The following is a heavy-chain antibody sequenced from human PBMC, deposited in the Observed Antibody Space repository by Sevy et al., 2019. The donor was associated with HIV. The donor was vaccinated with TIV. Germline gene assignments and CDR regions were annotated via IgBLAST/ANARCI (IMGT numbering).Heavy chain of an antibody. V-gene: IGHV3-21*01. Sequence: GGSLRLSCAASGFTFSSHSMSWVRQAPGKGLEWVSSLSSSTYIFHADSVKGRFTISRDNAKYSLYLQMNSLRAEDTAVYYCARSYYDASGYSTFDYWGQGTLVTVSS. CDR2: LSSSTYI. J-gene: IGHJ4*02. D-gene: IGHD3-22*01. CDR1: GFTFSSHS. CDR3: ARSYYDASGYSTFDY.